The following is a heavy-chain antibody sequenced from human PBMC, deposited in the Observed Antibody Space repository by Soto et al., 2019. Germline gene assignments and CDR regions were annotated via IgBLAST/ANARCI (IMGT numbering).Heavy chain of an antibody. D-gene: IGHD3-10*01. V-gene: IGHV3-7*02. CDR3: KKSYGSGEFHPR. CDR2: IKQDGSEK. Sequence: EVRLVESGGGLVQAGGSLRLSCAASGFGFSNYWMTWFRQAPGRGLELVAKIKQDGSEKYYVDSVKGRFVISRDNAKKSLFLQMDSLRAEDTAVYYCKKSYGSGEFHPRWGQGTLVTVSS. J-gene: IGHJ4*02. CDR1: GFGFSNYW.